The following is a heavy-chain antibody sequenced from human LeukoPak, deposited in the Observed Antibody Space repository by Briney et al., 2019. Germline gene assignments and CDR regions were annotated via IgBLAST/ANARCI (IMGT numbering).Heavy chain of an antibody. CDR3: ARLSGGFETVDYYDSPSYYYYYMDV. D-gene: IGHD3-22*01. J-gene: IGHJ6*03. CDR2: INSDGSST. Sequence: GGSLRLSCAASGFTFSSYWMHWVRQAPGKGLVWVSRINSDGSSTSYADSVKGRFTISRDNAKNTLYLQMNSLRAEDTAVYYCARLSGGFETVDYYDSPSYYYYYMDVWGKGTTVTVSS. CDR1: GFTFSSYW. V-gene: IGHV3-74*01.